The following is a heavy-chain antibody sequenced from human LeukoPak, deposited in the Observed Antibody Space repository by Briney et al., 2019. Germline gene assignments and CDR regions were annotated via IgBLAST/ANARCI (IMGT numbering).Heavy chain of an antibody. D-gene: IGHD6-19*01. CDR1: GFTFISHA. J-gene: IGHJ4*02. Sequence: GGSLRLSCAASGFTFISHARYWVRQAPGKGLEGVSGIFGSGASTHYADSVKGRFTIARDNSKNTVYLQMNSLRAEDTAVYYCAKTTTGYSSGRFPGWPVDYWGQGTLVTVSS. CDR3: AKTTTGYSSGRFPGWPVDY. V-gene: IGHV3-23*01. CDR2: IFGSGAST.